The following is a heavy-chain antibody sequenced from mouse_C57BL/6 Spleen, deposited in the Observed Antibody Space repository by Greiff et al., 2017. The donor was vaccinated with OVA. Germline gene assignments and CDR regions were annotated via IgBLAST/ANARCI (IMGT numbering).Heavy chain of an antibody. V-gene: IGHV1-7*01. Sequence: VQLVESGAELAKPGASVKLSCKASGYTFTSYWMHWVKQRPGQGLEWIGYINPSSGYTKYNQKFKGKATLTADKSSSTAYMQLSSLTSEDSAVYFCARPYYGYDDWFAYWGQGTLVTVSA. D-gene: IGHD2-2*01. CDR3: ARPYYGYDDWFAY. CDR1: GYTFTSYW. J-gene: IGHJ3*01. CDR2: INPSSGYT.